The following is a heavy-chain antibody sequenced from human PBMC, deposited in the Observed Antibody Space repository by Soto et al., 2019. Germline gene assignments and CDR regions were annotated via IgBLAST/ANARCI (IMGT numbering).Heavy chain of an antibody. CDR2: IYYSWST. Sequence: SETLSLTCTVSGGSISSGGYYWNWIRQHPGKGVEWIGYIYYSWSTYYSPSLKSRVTISVYSSKNQSSLKLGSVTAAYTAVYYCARSSIIRMSNWFDPWGQGTLVTVSS. D-gene: IGHD3-3*01. J-gene: IGHJ5*02. V-gene: IGHV4-31*03. CDR1: GGSISSGGYY. CDR3: ARSSIIRMSNWFDP.